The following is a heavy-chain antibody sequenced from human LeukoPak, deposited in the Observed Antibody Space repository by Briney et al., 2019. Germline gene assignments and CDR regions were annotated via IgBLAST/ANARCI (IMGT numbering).Heavy chain of an antibody. Sequence: PGGSLRLSCAASGFIFSNYALHWVRQAPGKGLEWVAVTSYDGSSKYYADSVKGRFTISRDNSKNTLYLQMNSLRAEDTAVYYCAKFGNLDYWGQGTLVTVSS. J-gene: IGHJ4*02. CDR1: GFIFSNYA. D-gene: IGHD4-23*01. CDR3: AKFGNLDY. V-gene: IGHV3-30-3*02. CDR2: TSYDGSSK.